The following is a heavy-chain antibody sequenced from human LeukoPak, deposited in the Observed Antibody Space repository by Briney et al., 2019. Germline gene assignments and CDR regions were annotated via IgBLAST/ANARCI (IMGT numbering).Heavy chain of an antibody. Sequence: GRSPRLSCAASGFTFSSYAMHGVRQAPGKGLEWVAVISYDGSNKYYADSVKGRFTISRDNSKNTLYLQTNSLRAEDTAVYYCARDPLGIAAAGTFFDYWGQGTLVTVSS. CDR3: ARDPLGIAAAGTFFDY. D-gene: IGHD6-13*01. V-gene: IGHV3-30*04. J-gene: IGHJ4*02. CDR1: GFTFSSYA. CDR2: ISYDGSNK.